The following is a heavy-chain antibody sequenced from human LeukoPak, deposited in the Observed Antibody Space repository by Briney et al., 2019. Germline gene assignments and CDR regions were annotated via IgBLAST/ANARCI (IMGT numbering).Heavy chain of an antibody. CDR2: INSDGSST. J-gene: IGHJ4*02. CDR1: GFTFSSYW. Sequence: GGSLRLSCAASGFTFSSYWVHWVRQAPGKGLVWVSRINSDGSSTSYADSVKGRFTISRDNAKNTLYLQMNSLRAEDTAVYYCARPYVVVTAGGDWGQGTLVTVSS. CDR3: ARPYVVVTAGGD. V-gene: IGHV3-74*01. D-gene: IGHD2-21*02.